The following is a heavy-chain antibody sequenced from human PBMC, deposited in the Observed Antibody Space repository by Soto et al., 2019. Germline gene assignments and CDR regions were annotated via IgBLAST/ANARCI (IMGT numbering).Heavy chain of an antibody. J-gene: IGHJ4*02. CDR2: IYHSGST. Sequence: SETLSLTCGVSGGSISSSNWWSWVRQPPGKGLEWIGEIYHSGSTNYNPSLKSRVTISVDKSKNQFFLKLSSVTAADTAVYYCARGPTTVAILLEYWGQGTLVTVSS. CDR1: GGSISSSNW. CDR3: ARGPTTVAILLEY. V-gene: IGHV4-4*02. D-gene: IGHD4-17*01.